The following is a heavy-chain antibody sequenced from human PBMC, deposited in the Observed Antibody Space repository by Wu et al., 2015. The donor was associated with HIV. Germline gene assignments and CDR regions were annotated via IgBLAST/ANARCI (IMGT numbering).Heavy chain of an antibody. J-gene: IGHJ3*02. Sequence: QVQLVQSGAEVKKPGASVKVSCKTSGYSFTDYYIHWVRQSPGQGLEWMGWINPKNGDTDSAQVFQGRVTMTRDTSITTVYLELSSLTSDDTAVYYCVRGARGMPKGAFDIWGQGTLVIVSS. D-gene: IGHD3-16*01. CDR2: INPKNGDT. V-gene: IGHV1-2*02. CDR1: GYSFTDYY. CDR3: VRGARGMPKGAFDI.